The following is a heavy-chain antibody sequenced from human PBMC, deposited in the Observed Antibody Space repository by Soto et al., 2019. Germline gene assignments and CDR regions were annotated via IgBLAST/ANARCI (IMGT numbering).Heavy chain of an antibody. V-gene: IGHV5-51*01. D-gene: IGHD3-10*01. CDR3: ARNRLRQYYYGMDV. CDR2: IYPGDSDT. CDR1: GYSFANYW. J-gene: IGHJ6*02. Sequence: GESLKISCQGSGYSFANYWIAWVRQMPGKGLEWVGVIYPGDSDTRYSPSFRGQVTISTDKSISHVYLQWSSLKASDTAMYYCARNRLRQYYYGMDVWGQGTTVTVSS.